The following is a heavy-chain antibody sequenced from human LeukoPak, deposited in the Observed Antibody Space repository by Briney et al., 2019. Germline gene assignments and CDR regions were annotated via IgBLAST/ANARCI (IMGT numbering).Heavy chain of an antibody. V-gene: IGHV3-48*04. CDR2: TSSSSSTI. D-gene: IGHD3-10*01. Sequence: GGSLRLSCAASGFTFSGYDMSWVRQAPGKGLEWVSYTSSSSSTIYYADPVKSRFTISRDNAKNSLYLQMNSLRAEDTAVYYCARDYYGSGNANYYGMDVWGQGTTVTVSS. CDR3: ARDYYGSGNANYYGMDV. J-gene: IGHJ6*02. CDR1: GFTFSGYD.